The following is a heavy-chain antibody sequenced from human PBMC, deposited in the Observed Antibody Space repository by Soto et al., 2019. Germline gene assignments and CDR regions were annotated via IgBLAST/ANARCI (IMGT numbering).Heavy chain of an antibody. CDR3: ARDHQAYSSSPGRNGMDV. CDR1: GGTFSSYA. D-gene: IGHD6-13*01. Sequence: GASVKVSCKASGGTFSSYAISWVRQAPGQGIEWMGGIIPIFGTANYAQKFQGRVTITADESTSIAYMELSSLRSEDTAVYYCARDHQAYSSSPGRNGMDVWGQGTTVTVSS. CDR2: IIPIFGTA. J-gene: IGHJ6*02. V-gene: IGHV1-69*13.